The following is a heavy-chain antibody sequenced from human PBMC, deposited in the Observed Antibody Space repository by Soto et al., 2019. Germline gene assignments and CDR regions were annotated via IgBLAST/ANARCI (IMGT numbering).Heavy chain of an antibody. Sequence: QVQLVESGGGVVQPGESLQVACAASGFTDAATGMHWVRQAPGKGLEWVAMISHSGTSKVYIDSVQGRFTISRDNAKNNLYLQMSSLRPEDTAIYYCAKDWGSSGWFNWFNPWGQGVLVTVSS. CDR2: ISHSGTSK. V-gene: IGHV3-30*18. D-gene: IGHD6-19*01. CDR1: GFTDAATG. J-gene: IGHJ5*02. CDR3: AKDWGSSGWFNWFNP.